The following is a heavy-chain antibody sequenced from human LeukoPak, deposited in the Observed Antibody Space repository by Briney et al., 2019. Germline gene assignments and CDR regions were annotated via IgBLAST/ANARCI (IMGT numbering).Heavy chain of an antibody. CDR3: ARSPQGTGSPADY. CDR2: ISSSSKYI. J-gene: IGHJ4*02. CDR1: GSSFSSYS. D-gene: IGHD1-1*01. Sequence: GGSLRLSCGDSGSSFSSYSMNWVRQAPGKDLDWVSSISSSSKYIYYADSVKGRFTISRDNAKNSLYLQMNGLRADDTAVYYCARSPQGTGSPADYWGQGTLVTVSS. V-gene: IGHV3-21*01.